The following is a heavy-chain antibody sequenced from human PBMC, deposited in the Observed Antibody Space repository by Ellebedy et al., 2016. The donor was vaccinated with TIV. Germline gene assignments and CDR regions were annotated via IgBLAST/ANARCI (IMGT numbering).Heavy chain of an antibody. Sequence: SQTLSLTCAVYGGSLSANYWSWVRQPPGRGLEWIGEINHRGNTNYNPSLKSRVTISIDTSNTQFSLKLSSVTAADTAVYYCASARWDYWGQGILVTVSS. CDR1: GGSLSANY. CDR3: ASARWDY. CDR2: INHRGNT. D-gene: IGHD4-23*01. V-gene: IGHV4-34*01. J-gene: IGHJ4*02.